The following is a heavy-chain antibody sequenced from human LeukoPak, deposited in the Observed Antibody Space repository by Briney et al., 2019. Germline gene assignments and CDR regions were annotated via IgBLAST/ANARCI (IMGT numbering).Heavy chain of an antibody. V-gene: IGHV3-23*01. CDR1: GFTFSSYA. J-gene: IGHJ6*03. D-gene: IGHD6-6*01. Sequence: GGSLRLSCAASGFTFSSYAMSWVRQAPGKGLEWVSAISGSGGSTYYADSVKGRFTISRDNPKNTLYLQMNSLRAEDTAVYYCARDLRGPGIAARPYYMDVWGKGTTVTVSS. CDR2: ISGSGGST. CDR3: ARDLRGPGIAARPYYMDV.